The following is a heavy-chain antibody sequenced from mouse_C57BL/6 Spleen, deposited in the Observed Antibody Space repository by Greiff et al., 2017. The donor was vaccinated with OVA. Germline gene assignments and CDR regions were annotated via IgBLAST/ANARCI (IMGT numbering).Heavy chain of an antibody. CDR2: ISSGSSTI. V-gene: IGHV5-17*01. Sequence: EVQGVESGGGLVKPGGSLKLSCAASGLTFSDYGMHWVRQAPEKGLEWVAYISSGSSTIYYADTVKGRFTISRDNAKNTLFLQMTSLRSEDTAMYYCARITTVVATDYAMDYWGQGTSVTVSS. CDR1: GLTFSDYG. J-gene: IGHJ4*01. CDR3: ARITTVVATDYAMDY. D-gene: IGHD1-1*01.